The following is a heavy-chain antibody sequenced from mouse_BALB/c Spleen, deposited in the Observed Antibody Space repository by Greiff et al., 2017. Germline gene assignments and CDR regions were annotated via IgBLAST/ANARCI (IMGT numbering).Heavy chain of an antibody. Sequence: EVQGVESGGGLVQPGGSRKLSCAASGFTFSDYGMAWVRQAPGKGPEWVAFISNLAYSIYYADTVTGRFTISRENAKNTLYLEMSSLRSEDTAMYYCARDGVSNYFDYWGQGTTLTVSS. CDR2: ISNLAYSI. CDR3: ARDGVSNYFDY. CDR1: GFTFSDYG. J-gene: IGHJ2*01. V-gene: IGHV5-15*02.